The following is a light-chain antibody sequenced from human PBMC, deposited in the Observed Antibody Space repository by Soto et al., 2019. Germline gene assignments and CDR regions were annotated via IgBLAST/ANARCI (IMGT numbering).Light chain of an antibody. Sequence: QSALTQPRSVSGSPGQSVTISCTGTSSDVGGYNYVSWYQQHPGRAPKLMIYDVSKQPSGVPDRFSGSKSGNTASLTISGRQAEDEADYYCCSYAGSYTDVFGTGTKVTVL. CDR1: SSDVGGYNY. J-gene: IGLJ1*01. CDR2: DVS. CDR3: CSYAGSYTDV. V-gene: IGLV2-11*01.